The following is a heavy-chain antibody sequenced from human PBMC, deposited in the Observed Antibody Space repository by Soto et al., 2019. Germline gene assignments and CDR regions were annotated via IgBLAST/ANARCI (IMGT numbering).Heavy chain of an antibody. D-gene: IGHD1-1*01. CDR2: IYYSGST. V-gene: IGHV4-39*01. CDR3: ASGQGYNWNDLGWFDP. Sequence: QLQRQESGPGLVKPSETLSLTCTVSGGSISSSSYYWGWIRQPPGKGLEWIGSIYYSGSTYYNPSLKSRVTISVDTSKNQFALKLSSVTAADTAVYYCASGQGYNWNDLGWFDPWGQGTLVTVSS. J-gene: IGHJ5*02. CDR1: GGSISSSSYY.